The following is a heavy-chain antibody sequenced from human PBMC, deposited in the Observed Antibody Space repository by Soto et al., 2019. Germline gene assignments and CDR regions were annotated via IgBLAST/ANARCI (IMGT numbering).Heavy chain of an antibody. CDR3: ARVGGIAVAGYYYYYGMDV. D-gene: IGHD6-19*01. Sequence: QVQLVESGGGVVQPGRSLRLSCAASGFTFSSYGMHWVRQAPGKGLEWVAVIWYDGSNKYYADSVKGRFTISRDNSKNTLYLQMNSLRAEDTAVYYCARVGGIAVAGYYYYYGMDVWGQGTTVTVSS. CDR2: IWYDGSNK. V-gene: IGHV3-33*01. CDR1: GFTFSSYG. J-gene: IGHJ6*02.